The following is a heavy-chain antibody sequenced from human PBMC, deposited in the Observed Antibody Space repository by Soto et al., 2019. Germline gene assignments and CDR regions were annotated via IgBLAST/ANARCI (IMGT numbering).Heavy chain of an antibody. CDR1: GASISSGDYY. V-gene: IGHV4-30-4*01. J-gene: IGHJ5*02. CDR3: AREGHSGTLDGLDP. CDR2: IYDSDYT. Sequence: QVQLQESGPGLVKPSQTLSLSCSVSGASISSGDYYWSWLRQTPGKGLEWIGYIYDSDYTHYNPSLGSRVTISADPSKNQLFLKLTSVTAADTAVYYCAREGHSGTLDGLDPWGQGTLVTVSS. D-gene: IGHD1-1*01.